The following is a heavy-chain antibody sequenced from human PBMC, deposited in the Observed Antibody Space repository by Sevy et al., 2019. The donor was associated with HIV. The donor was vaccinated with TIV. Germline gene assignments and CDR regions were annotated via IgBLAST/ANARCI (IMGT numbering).Heavy chain of an antibody. CDR3: VKVAGSGTYYSGDFDY. CDR2: ISSSGAST. V-gene: IGHV3-23*01. CDR1: GFTFSSYA. J-gene: IGHJ4*02. Sequence: GGSLRLSCAASGFTFSSYAMSWVRQAPGKGLEWVSAISSSGASTYYAESAKGRFTISRDNSKSTLYLQMNSLRAEDTALYYCVKVAGSGTYYSGDFDYWGQGTLVTVSS. D-gene: IGHD3-10*01.